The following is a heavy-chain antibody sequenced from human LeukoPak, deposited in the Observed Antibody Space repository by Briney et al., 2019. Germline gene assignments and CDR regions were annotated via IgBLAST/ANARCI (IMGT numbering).Heavy chain of an antibody. CDR2: IYTSGST. CDR1: GGSISSYY. J-gene: IGHJ5*02. Sequence: SETLSLTCTVSGGSISSYYWSWIRQPAGEGLEWIGRIYTSGSTNYNPSLKSRVTMSVDTSKNQFSLKLSPVTAADTAVYYCARVADLYCSGGSCYDWFDPWGQGTLVTVSS. CDR3: ARVADLYCSGGSCYDWFDP. D-gene: IGHD2-15*01. V-gene: IGHV4-4*07.